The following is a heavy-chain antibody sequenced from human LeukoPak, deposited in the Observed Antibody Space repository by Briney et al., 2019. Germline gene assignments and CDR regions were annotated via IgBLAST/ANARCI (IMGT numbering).Heavy chain of an antibody. V-gene: IGHV4-39*01. CDR2: IYYSGST. D-gene: IGHD3-3*01. CDR1: GGSISSSSYY. Sequence: PSETLSLTCTVSGGSISSSSYYWGWLRQPPGKGLEWIGSIYYSGSTYYNPSLKSRVTISVDTSKNQFSLKLSSVTAADTAVYYCATFTYYDFWSGYPAEDYWGQGTLVTVSS. CDR3: ATFTYYDFWSGYPAEDY. J-gene: IGHJ4*02.